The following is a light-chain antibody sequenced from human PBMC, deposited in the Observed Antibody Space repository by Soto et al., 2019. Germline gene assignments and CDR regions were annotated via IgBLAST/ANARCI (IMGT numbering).Light chain of an antibody. CDR2: DDS. V-gene: IGKV1-5*01. CDR3: LQCFLHWT. J-gene: IGKJ1*01. Sequence: DITMTQSHTTLSGSVEDRVTTTCRASQTISSWLAWYQQTPGKDPKLLISDDSTLESGVPSRFGGSGSGTEFTLSIACLQPDDFAAYYCLQCFLHWTVGQVTKVDIK. CDR1: QTISSW.